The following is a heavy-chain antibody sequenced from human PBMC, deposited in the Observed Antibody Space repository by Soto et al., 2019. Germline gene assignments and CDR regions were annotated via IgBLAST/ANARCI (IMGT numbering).Heavy chain of an antibody. J-gene: IGHJ6*02. Sequence: PGGSLRLSCAASGFTFSSYSMNWVRQVPGKGLEWVSSISSSSSYIYYADSVKGRFTISRDNAKNSLYLQMNSLRAEDTAVYYCARDGQRNTNYYYYGMDVWGQGTTVTVSS. CDR2: ISSSSSYI. CDR1: GFTFSSYS. CDR3: ARDGQRNTNYYYYGMDV. D-gene: IGHD1-1*01. V-gene: IGHV3-21*01.